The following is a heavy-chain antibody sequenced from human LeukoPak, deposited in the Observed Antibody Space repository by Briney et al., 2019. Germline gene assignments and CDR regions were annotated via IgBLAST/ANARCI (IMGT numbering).Heavy chain of an antibody. J-gene: IGHJ4*02. Sequence: GGSLRLSCAASGFTFSSYAMTWVRQAPGKGLEWVSGISGSGDSTYYADSVKGRFTISRDNSKNTFYLQMNSLRAEDTAVYFCAKRYYQDSSGYLGSIDYWGQGTLVTVSS. CDR1: GFTFSSYA. V-gene: IGHV3-23*01. CDR2: ISGSGDST. CDR3: AKRYYQDSSGYLGSIDY. D-gene: IGHD3-22*01.